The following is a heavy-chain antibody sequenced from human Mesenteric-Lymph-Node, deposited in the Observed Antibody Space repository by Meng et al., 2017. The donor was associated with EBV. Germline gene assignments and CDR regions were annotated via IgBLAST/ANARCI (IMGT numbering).Heavy chain of an antibody. V-gene: IGHV2-5*02. Sequence: QITLRESGPTLVKPTQTLTLACTFSGFSLTSSGVRVGWVRQPPGKPLEWLALIYWDDDERYSPSLKNRLTVTKDTTKNQVVLTMTNMDPADTGTYYCAHRRREDTGYHSAFHYWGPGIMVTVSS. D-gene: IGHD5-12*01. CDR1: GFSLTSSGVR. J-gene: IGHJ4*02. CDR2: IYWDDDE. CDR3: AHRRREDTGYHSAFHY.